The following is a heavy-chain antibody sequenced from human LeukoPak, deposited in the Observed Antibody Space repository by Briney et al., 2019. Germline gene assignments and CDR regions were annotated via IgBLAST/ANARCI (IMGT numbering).Heavy chain of an antibody. V-gene: IGHV3-48*02. CDR3: ARARATRSITSFRVVASPSSFDP. CDR1: GFTFSSYS. Sequence: PGGSLRLSCAASGFTFSSYSMNWVRQAPGKGLEWVSYISSSSSTIYYADSVKGRFTISRDNAKNSLYLQMNSLRDEDTAVYYCARARATRSITSFRVVASPSSFDPWGQGTLVTVSS. J-gene: IGHJ5*02. D-gene: IGHD3-3*01. CDR2: ISSSSSTI.